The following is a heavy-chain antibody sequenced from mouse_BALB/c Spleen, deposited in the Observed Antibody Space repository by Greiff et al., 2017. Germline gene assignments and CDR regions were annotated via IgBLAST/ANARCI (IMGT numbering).Heavy chain of an antibody. J-gene: IGHJ1*01. CDR3: ARATTVVPRYFDV. CDR2: INPGSGGT. CDR1: GYAFTNYL. D-gene: IGHD1-1*01. V-gene: IGHV1-54*01. Sequence: QVQLQQSGAELVRPGTSVKVSCKASGYAFTNYLIEWVKQRPGQGLEWIGVINPGSGGTNYNEKFKGKATRTADKSSSTAYRQLSSLTSADSAVYFCARATTVVPRYFDVWGAGTTVTVSS.